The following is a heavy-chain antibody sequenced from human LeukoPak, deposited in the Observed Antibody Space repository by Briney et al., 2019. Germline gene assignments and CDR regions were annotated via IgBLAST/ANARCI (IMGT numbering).Heavy chain of an antibody. Sequence: ASVKVSCKASGYTFTSYYMHWVRQAPGQGLEWMGIINPSGGSTSYAQKFQGRVTMTRDTSTSTVYMELSSLRSEDTAVYYCARDCSSTSCFNWFDPWGQGTLVTVSS. CDR3: ARDCSSTSCFNWFDP. D-gene: IGHD2-2*01. V-gene: IGHV1-46*01. CDR1: GYTFTSYY. CDR2: INPSGGST. J-gene: IGHJ5*02.